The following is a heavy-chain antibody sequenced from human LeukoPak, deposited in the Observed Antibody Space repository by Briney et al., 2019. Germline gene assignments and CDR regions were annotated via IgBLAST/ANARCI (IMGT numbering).Heavy chain of an antibody. V-gene: IGHV3-7*02. D-gene: IGHD5-24*01. Sequence: PGGSVRLSCAASGFSFSNYWMTWVRQAPGKGLEWVANIRHDAGEKHYVDSVKGRFTISRDNAKNSLYLQMTSLRAEDTAVYYCGSQYGNTWQYWGQGTLVTVSS. J-gene: IGHJ4*02. CDR2: IRHDAGEK. CDR1: GFSFSNYW. CDR3: GSQYGNTWQY.